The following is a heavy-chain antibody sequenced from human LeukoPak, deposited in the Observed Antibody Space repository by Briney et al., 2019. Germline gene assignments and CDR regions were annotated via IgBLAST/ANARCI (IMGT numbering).Heavy chain of an antibody. CDR2: IKQDGSEK. J-gene: IGHJ6*03. Sequence: PGGSLRLSCAASGFTFSSYWMSWVRQAPGKGLEWVANIKQDGSEKYYVDSVKGRFTISRDNSKNTLYLQMNSLRAEDTAVYYCARAISTIFGLTNYMDVWGKGTTVTVSS. D-gene: IGHD3-3*01. CDR1: GFTFSSYW. V-gene: IGHV3-7*03. CDR3: ARAISTIFGLTNYMDV.